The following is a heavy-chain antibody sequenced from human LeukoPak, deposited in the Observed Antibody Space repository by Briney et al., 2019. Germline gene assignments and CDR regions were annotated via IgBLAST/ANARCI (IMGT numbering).Heavy chain of an antibody. CDR3: AKEGHYYYYGMDV. CDR2: ISYDGSNK. V-gene: IGHV3-30*18. J-gene: IGHJ6*02. Sequence: GGSLRLSCAASGFTFSSYGMHWVRQAPGKGLEWVAVISYDGSNKYYADSVKGRFTISRDNSKNTLYLQMNSLRAEDTAVHYCAKEGHYYYYGMDVWGQGTTVTVSS. CDR1: GFTFSSYG.